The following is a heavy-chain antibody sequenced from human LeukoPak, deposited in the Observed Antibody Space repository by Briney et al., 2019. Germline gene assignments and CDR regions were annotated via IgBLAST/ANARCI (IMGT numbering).Heavy chain of an antibody. Sequence: GGSLRLSCTASGFTFDDYAMHWVRQAPGKGLEWVSLISGDGGSTYYADSVKGRFTISRDNSKNSLYLQMNSLRTEDTALYYCAKDILWFGELTFDYWGQGTLVTVSS. CDR1: GFTFDDYA. V-gene: IGHV3-43*02. J-gene: IGHJ4*02. D-gene: IGHD3-10*01. CDR3: AKDILWFGELTFDY. CDR2: ISGDGGST.